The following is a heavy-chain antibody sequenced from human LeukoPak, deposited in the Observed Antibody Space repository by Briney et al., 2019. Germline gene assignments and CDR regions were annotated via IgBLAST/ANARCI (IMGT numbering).Heavy chain of an antibody. CDR1: GYTFTSYY. Sequence: ASVKVSCKASGYTFTSYYMHWVRQAPGQGLEWMGIINPSGGSTSYAQKFQGRVTMTRDMSTSTVYMELSSLRSEDTAVYYCARDRVAGPVDWYFDLWGRGTLVTVSS. CDR3: ARDRVAGPVDWYFDL. D-gene: IGHD6-19*01. V-gene: IGHV1-46*01. CDR2: INPSGGST. J-gene: IGHJ2*01.